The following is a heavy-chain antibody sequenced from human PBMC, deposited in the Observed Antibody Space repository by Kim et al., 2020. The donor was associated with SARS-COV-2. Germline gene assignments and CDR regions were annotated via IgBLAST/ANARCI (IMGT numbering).Heavy chain of an antibody. Sequence: TYYIPSLKSRGTISVDTSKNQCSLKLSSVTASDTAVYYCAREIYSYGFGYWGQGTLVTVSS. CDR2: T. J-gene: IGHJ4*02. V-gene: IGHV4-39*07. D-gene: IGHD5-18*01. CDR3: AREIYSYGFGY.